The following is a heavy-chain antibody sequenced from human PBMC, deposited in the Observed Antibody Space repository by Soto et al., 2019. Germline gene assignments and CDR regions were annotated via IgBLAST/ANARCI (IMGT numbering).Heavy chain of an antibody. CDR3: AKDYYYDSSGYPIPGVFDS. D-gene: IGHD3-22*01. CDR1: GVTFSSLA. J-gene: IGHJ4*02. CDR2: INPGSSSI. V-gene: IGHV3-23*01. Sequence: PGGSLRLSCASSGVTFSSLAMGWVRQAPGKGLEWVSTINPGSSSIYYADSVKGRFTISIDNSKNTLYLQMNSLRAEDTAVYYCAKDYYYDSSGYPIPGVFDSWGQGTLVTVSS.